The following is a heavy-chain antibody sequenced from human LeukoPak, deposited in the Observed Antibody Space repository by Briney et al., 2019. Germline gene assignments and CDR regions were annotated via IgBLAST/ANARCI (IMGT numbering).Heavy chain of an antibody. CDR2: TSHRAHSYTT. J-gene: IGHJ6*03. D-gene: IGHD2/OR15-2a*01. CDR1: GFTFSSYS. Sequence: GGSLRLSCAASGFTFSSYSMNWVRQAPGKGLEWVGRTSHRAHSYTTKYAASVKGGFTVSRDDSKSSLYLQMNSLKTEDTAVYYCARVVWGIFYDNYYYMDVWGKGTTVIVSS. V-gene: IGHV3-72*01. CDR3: ARVVWGIFYDNYYYMDV.